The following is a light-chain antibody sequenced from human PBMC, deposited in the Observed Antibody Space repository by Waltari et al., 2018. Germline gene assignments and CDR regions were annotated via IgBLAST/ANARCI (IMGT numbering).Light chain of an antibody. CDR3: MQTLKVPYT. V-gene: IGKV2-28*01. Sequence: DIVMTQSPLSLPVNPGEPASISCTSSETLLHSNGYLYLNWYLQRPGQSPQLLIYFTSNRSSGVPDRLSGSGSSTYFTLKISRVEADDLGIYYCMQTLKVPYTFGQGTNLEIK. CDR2: FTS. CDR1: ETLLHSNGYLY. J-gene: IGKJ2*01.